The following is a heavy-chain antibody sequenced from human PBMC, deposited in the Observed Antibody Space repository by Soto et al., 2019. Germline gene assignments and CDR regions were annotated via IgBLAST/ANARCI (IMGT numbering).Heavy chain of an antibody. CDR3: ARLRRDWGDAFDL. CDR1: GGSFGSSA. V-gene: IGHV1-69*01. CDR2: IIPVFDKA. Sequence: QVQLVQSGADVKKPGSSVKVSCKTSGGSFGSSAISWVRQAPAQGLEWMGEIIPVFDKANYAQNFQDRLTITADESTGTVFMQLSSLRSDDMAVYFCARLRRDWGDAFDLWGQGTVVTVSS. J-gene: IGHJ3*01. D-gene: IGHD3-16*01.